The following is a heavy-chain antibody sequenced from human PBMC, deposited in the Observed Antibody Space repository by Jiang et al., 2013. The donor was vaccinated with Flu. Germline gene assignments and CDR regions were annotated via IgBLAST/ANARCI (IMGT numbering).Heavy chain of an antibody. V-gene: IGHV1-18*01. J-gene: IGHJ5*01. D-gene: IGHD3-9*01. CDR2: ISAYNGNT. CDR3: ARDRPDYDILTGSYRDWFDS. CDR1: YG. Sequence: YGISWVRQAPGQGLEWMGWISAYNGNTNYAQKVQGRVTMTTDTSTSTAYMDLRSLRSDDTAVYYCARDRPDYDILTGSYRDWFDSWGQGTLVTVSS.